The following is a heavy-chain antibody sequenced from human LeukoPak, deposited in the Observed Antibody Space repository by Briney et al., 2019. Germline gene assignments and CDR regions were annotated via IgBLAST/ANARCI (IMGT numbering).Heavy chain of an antibody. CDR1: GYPFSGHY. D-gene: IGHD1-26*01. V-gene: IGHV1-2*02. CDR3: ARGDECELALYF. Sequence: ASVKVSCKPAGYPFSGHYISRVRHAPGQGLEWMGWIKPNSGDTNYAQKFQGRLTMTRDTTISTVYMELNRLTSDDTAVYYCARGDECELALYFWGPRTLITVSS. CDR2: IKPNSGDT. J-gene: IGHJ4*02.